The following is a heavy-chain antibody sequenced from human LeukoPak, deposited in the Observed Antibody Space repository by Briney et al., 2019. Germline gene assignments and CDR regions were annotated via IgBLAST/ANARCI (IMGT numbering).Heavy chain of an antibody. CDR2: IWYDGSNK. D-gene: IGHD3-3*01. J-gene: IGHJ6*04. Sequence: PGRSLRLSCAASGFTFSSYGMHWVRQAPGKGLEWMAVIWYDGSNKYYADSVKGRFTISRDNSKNTLYLQMNSLRAEDTAVYYCARSLEDYYYYGMDVWGKGTTVTVSS. CDR1: GFTFSSYG. V-gene: IGHV3-33*01. CDR3: ARSLEDYYYYGMDV.